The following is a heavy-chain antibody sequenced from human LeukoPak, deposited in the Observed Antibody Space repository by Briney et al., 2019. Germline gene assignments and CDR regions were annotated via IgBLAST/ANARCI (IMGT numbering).Heavy chain of an antibody. Sequence: ASVKVSCRASEYIFSNSLMHWVRQAPGQGLEWMGVVNPSDTSTTYAQSLQGRVTMTRDTSTSTVYMDLSGLRSEDTAMYYCVRENIAVPGPAFDYWGQGTWSPSPQ. CDR1: EYIFSNSL. V-gene: IGHV1-46*04. D-gene: IGHD6-19*01. CDR2: VNPSDTST. CDR3: VRENIAVPGPAFDY. J-gene: IGHJ4*02.